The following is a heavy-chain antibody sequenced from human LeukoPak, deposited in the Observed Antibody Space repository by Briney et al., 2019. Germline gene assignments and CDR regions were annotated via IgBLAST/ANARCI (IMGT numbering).Heavy chain of an antibody. CDR3: AVTGQFDY. CDR2: ITKNSGVST. CDR1: GFTFSIYA. Sequence: PGGSLRLSCAASGFTFSIYAMSWVRQAPGKGLEWVSTITKNSGVSTYYADSVKGRSTISRDNSKNTQYVQMNILRAEDTAVYYCAVTGQFDYWGQGTLVTVSS. V-gene: IGHV3-23*01. J-gene: IGHJ4*02.